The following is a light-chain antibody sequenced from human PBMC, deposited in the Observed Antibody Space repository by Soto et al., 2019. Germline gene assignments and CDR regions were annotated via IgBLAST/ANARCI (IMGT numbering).Light chain of an antibody. J-gene: IGKJ1*01. CDR3: QQYNNWRVT. V-gene: IGKV3-15*01. Sequence: EIVMTQSPATLSVSPGESATLSCRASQSISGNVAWYQQKPGLAPRLLIYHTSTRATGVPARFSGSGSGTEFTLTISSLQSEDFAVYYCQQYNNWRVTFGQGTKVDIK. CDR1: QSISGN. CDR2: HTS.